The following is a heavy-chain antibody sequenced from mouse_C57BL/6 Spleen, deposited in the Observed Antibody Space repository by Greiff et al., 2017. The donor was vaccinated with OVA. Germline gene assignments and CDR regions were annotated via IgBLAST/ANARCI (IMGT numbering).Heavy chain of an antibody. J-gene: IGHJ4*01. V-gene: IGHV1-82*01. CDR2: IYPGDGDT. Sequence: VQLQQSGPELVKPGASVKISCKASGYAFSSSWMNWVKQRPGKGLEWIGGIYPGDGDTTYNGKFKGKATLTADKSSSTAYMQLSSLTSEDSAVYFCARGDYDGVYYAMDYWGQGTSVTVSS. D-gene: IGHD2-4*01. CDR3: ARGDYDGVYYAMDY. CDR1: GYAFSSSW.